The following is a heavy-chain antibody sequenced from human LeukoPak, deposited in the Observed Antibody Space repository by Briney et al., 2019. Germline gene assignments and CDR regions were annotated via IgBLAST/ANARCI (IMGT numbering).Heavy chain of an antibody. V-gene: IGHV1-69*06. D-gene: IGHD2-21*02. CDR3: AITVVVTAEHAFDI. J-gene: IGHJ3*02. CDR1: GGTFSSYT. Sequence: SVKVSCKASGGTFSSYTINWVRQAPGQGLEWMGGIIPIIGTANYAQKFQGRVTITADKSTSTTYLDLSSLRSEDTAVYYCAITVVVTAEHAFDIWGQGTMVTVSS. CDR2: IIPIIGTA.